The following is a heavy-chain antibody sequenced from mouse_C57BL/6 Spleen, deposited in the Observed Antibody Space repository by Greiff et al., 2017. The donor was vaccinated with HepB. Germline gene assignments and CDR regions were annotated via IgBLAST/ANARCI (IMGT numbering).Heavy chain of an antibody. J-gene: IGHJ4*01. V-gene: IGHV1-78*01. Sequence: QVQLQQSDAELVKPGASVKISCKVSGYTFTDHTIHRMKQRPEQGLEWIGYIYPRDVSTKYIEKFKGKAPLTADKSSSTAYMQLNSLTSEDAAVYFCARENWVPGSGAMDYWGKGTSVTVSS. D-gene: IGHD3-1*01. CDR2: IYPRDVST. CDR3: ARENWVPGSGAMDY. CDR1: GYTFTDHT.